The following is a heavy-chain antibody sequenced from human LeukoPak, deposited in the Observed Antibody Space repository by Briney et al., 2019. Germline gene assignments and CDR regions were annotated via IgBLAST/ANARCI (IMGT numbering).Heavy chain of an antibody. CDR3: AKGGYDFWSGYWRRGDAFDI. Sequence: GGSLRLSCAASGFTFSSYAMSWVRQAPGKGLEWVSAISGSGGSTYYADSVKGRLTISRDNSKNTLYLQMNSLRAEDTAVYYCAKGGYDFWSGYWRRGDAFDIWGQGTMVTVSS. V-gene: IGHV3-23*01. J-gene: IGHJ3*02. D-gene: IGHD3-3*01. CDR2: ISGSGGST. CDR1: GFTFSSYA.